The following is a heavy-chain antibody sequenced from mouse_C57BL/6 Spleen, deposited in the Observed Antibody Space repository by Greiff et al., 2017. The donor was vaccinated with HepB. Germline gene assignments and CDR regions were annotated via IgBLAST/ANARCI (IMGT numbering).Heavy chain of an antibody. V-gene: IGHV1-82*01. J-gene: IGHJ2*01. CDR2: IYPGDGDT. Sequence: VQLQQSGPELVKPGASVKISCKASGYAFSSSWMNWVKQRPGKGLEWIGRIYPGDGDTNYNGKFKGKATLTADKSSSTAYMQLSSLTSEDSAVYFCARRGFYGSSYVGYYFDYWGQGTTLTVSS. D-gene: IGHD1-1*01. CDR3: ARRGFYGSSYVGYYFDY. CDR1: GYAFSSSW.